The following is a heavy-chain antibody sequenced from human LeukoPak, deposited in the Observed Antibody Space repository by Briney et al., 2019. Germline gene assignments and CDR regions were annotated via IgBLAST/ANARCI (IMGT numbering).Heavy chain of an antibody. CDR3: AKEDYGDYNGRDYYYYGMDV. D-gene: IGHD4-17*01. Sequence: PGGSLRLSCAASGFTFSSYGMHWVRQAPGKGLEWVAVISYDGSNKYYADSVKGRFTISRDNSKNTLYLQMNSLRAEDTAVYYCAKEDYGDYNGRDYYYYGMDVRGKGTTVTVSS. J-gene: IGHJ6*04. CDR2: ISYDGSNK. V-gene: IGHV3-30*18. CDR1: GFTFSSYG.